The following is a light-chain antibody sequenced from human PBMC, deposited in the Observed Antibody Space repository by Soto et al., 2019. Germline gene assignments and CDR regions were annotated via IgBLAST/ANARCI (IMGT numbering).Light chain of an antibody. CDR1: QSVNNK. V-gene: IGKV3-15*01. CDR2: GAS. Sequence: EIVMTQSPATLSVSPGERATLFCRASQSVNNKFLAWYQQKPGQAPRLLIHGASTRATGIPARFSGSGSGTEFTLTISSLQSEDFAVYYCQQYSAWPLTFGGGTKVEIK. J-gene: IGKJ4*01. CDR3: QQYSAWPLT.